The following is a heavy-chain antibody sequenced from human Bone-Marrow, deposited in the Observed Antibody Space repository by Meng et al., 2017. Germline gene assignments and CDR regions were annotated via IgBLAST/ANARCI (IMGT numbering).Heavy chain of an antibody. V-gene: IGHV1-69*04. CDR2: IIPILGIA. Sequence: SVKVSCKASGYTFTSYGISWVRQAPGQGLEWMGRIIPILGIANYAQKFQGRVTITADKSTSTAYMELSSLRSEDTAVYYCARDLSGWRSQEPSYYYYGMDVWGQGTTVTVSS. CDR1: GYTFTSYG. CDR3: ARDLSGWRSQEPSYYYYGMDV. J-gene: IGHJ6*02. D-gene: IGHD6-19*01.